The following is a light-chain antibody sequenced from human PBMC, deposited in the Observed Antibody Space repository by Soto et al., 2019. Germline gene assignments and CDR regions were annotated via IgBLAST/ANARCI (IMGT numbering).Light chain of an antibody. J-gene: IGKJ1*01. CDR1: QGISNY. CDR2: AAS. V-gene: IGKV1-27*01. CDR3: QKYNSAPRT. Sequence: EIQMTQSPSSLSASVGDRVTSTCRASQGISNYLAWYQQKPGKVPKLLIYAASTLQSGVPSRFSGSGSGTDFNLTISSLQPEDVATYYCQKYNSAPRTFGQGTKVEIK.